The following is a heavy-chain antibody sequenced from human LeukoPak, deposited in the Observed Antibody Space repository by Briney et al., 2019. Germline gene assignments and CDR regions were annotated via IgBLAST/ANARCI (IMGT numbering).Heavy chain of an antibody. CDR1: RYTLTELS. Sequence: ASVKVSCKVSRYTLTELSMHWVRQAPGKGLEWMGGFDPEDGETIYAQKFQGRVTMTEDTSTDTAYMELSSLRSEDTAVYYCATDLSSGWYPHYFDYWGQGTLVTVSS. D-gene: IGHD6-19*01. J-gene: IGHJ4*02. CDR2: FDPEDGET. V-gene: IGHV1-24*01. CDR3: ATDLSSGWYPHYFDY.